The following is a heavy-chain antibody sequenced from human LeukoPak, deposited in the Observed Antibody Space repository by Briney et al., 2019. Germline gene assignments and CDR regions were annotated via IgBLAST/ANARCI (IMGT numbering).Heavy chain of an antibody. CDR1: GFTFGDYA. Sequence: PGRSLRLSCTASGFTFGDYAMSWVRQAPGKGLEWVGSIRSKAYGGTTEYAASVKGRFTISRDDSKSIAYLQMNSLKTEDTAVYYCTRDGYYYDSSGDKLFDYWGQGTLVTVSS. V-gene: IGHV3-49*04. J-gene: IGHJ4*02. CDR2: IRSKAYGGTT. D-gene: IGHD3-22*01. CDR3: TRDGYYYDSSGDKLFDY.